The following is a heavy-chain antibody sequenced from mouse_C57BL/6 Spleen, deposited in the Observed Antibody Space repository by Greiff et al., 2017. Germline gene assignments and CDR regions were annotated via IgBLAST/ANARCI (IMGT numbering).Heavy chain of an antibody. CDR1: GYTFTSYW. CDR3: ARSLYSNWYFDV. V-gene: IGHV1-61*01. D-gene: IGHD2-5*01. Sequence: QVQLQQPGAELVRPGSSVKLSCKASGYTFTSYWMDWVKQRPGQGLEWIGNIYPSDSETHYNQKFKDKAKLTVDKSSSTAYMQLSSLTSEDSAVYSCARSLYSNWYFDVWGTGTTVTVSS. J-gene: IGHJ1*03. CDR2: IYPSDSET.